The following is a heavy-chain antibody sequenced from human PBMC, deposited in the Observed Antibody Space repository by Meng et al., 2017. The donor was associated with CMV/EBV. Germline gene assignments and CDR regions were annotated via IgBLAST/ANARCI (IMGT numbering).Heavy chain of an antibody. J-gene: IGHJ4*02. V-gene: IGHV1-69*01. CDR2: IIPIFGTA. CDR3: ARAGDYGGRGYFDY. CDR1: GGTFSSYA. Sequence: QAQVVQCGEEVKKPGSSVKVSGKASGGTFSSYAISWVRQAPGQGLEWMGGIIPIFGTANYAQKFQGRVTITADESTSTAYMELSSLRSEDTAVYYCARAGDYGGRGYFDYWGQGTLVTVSS. D-gene: IGHD4-23*01.